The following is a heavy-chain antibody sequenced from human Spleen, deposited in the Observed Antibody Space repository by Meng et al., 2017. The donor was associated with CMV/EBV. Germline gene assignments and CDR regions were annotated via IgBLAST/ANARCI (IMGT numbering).Heavy chain of an antibody. CDR2: IYYSGST. CDR1: GGSVSSGSYY. Sequence: SETLSLTCTVSGGSVSSGSYYWSWIRQPPGKGLEWIGYIYYSGSTNYNPSLKSRVTISVDTSKNQFSLKLSSVTAADTAVYYCARVPKIRFFWFDPWGQGTLVTVSS. D-gene: IGHD3-3*01. CDR3: ARVPKIRFFWFDP. V-gene: IGHV4-61*01. J-gene: IGHJ5*02.